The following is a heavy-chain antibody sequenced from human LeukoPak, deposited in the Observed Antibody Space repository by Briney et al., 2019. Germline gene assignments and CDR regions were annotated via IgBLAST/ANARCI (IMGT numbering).Heavy chain of an antibody. V-gene: IGHV3-48*03. CDR2: ISSSGSTI. CDR3: AREGYSSSWYVADY. D-gene: IGHD6-13*01. CDR1: GFTFSTYE. Sequence: GGSLRLSCAASGFTFSTYEMNWVRQAPGKGLEWVSYISSSGSTIYYADSVKGRFTISRDNAKNSLYLQMNSLRAEDTAVYYCAREGYSSSWYVADYWGQGTLVTVSS. J-gene: IGHJ4*02.